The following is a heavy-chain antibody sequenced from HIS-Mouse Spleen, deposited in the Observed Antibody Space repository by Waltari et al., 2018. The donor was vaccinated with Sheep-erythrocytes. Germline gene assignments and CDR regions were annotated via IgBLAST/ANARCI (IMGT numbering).Heavy chain of an antibody. D-gene: IGHD3-22*01. Sequence: QLQLQESGPGLVKPSETLSLTCTVSGGSISSSSYYWGWIRQPPGKGLEWIGGIYYSGRTSYNPSLKGRVTISVDTSKNQFSLKLSSVTAADTAVYYCARLYYYDSSGYYFDYWGQGTLVTVSS. J-gene: IGHJ4*02. V-gene: IGHV4-39*01. CDR3: ARLYYYDSSGYYFDY. CDR2: IYYSGRT. CDR1: GGSISSSSYY.